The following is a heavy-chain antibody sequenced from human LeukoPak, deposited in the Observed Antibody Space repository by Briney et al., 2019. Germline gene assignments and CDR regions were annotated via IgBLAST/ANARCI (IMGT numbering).Heavy chain of an antibody. CDR2: INHSGST. CDR3: ARSIRRIAAAGSPLDY. V-gene: IGHV4-34*01. Sequence: PSETLSLTCAVYGGSFSGYYWSWIRQPPGKGLEWIGEINHSGSTNYNPSLKSRVTISVDTSKNQFSLKLSSVTAADTAVYYCARSIRRIAAAGSPLDYWGQGTLVTVSS. CDR1: GGSFSGYY. J-gene: IGHJ4*02. D-gene: IGHD6-13*01.